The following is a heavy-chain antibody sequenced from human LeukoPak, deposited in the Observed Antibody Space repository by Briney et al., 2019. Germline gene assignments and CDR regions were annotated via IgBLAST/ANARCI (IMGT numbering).Heavy chain of an antibody. J-gene: IGHJ5*02. CDR2: ISAYNGNT. CDR1: GYTFTSYG. Sequence: ASVKVSCKASGYTFTSYGISWVRQAPGQGLEWMGWISAYNGNTNYAQKLQGRVTMTTDTSTSTAYMELRSLRSEDTAVYYCATGSLYSSNWIRPSIWFDPWGQGTLVTVSS. V-gene: IGHV1-18*01. D-gene: IGHD6-13*01. CDR3: ATGSLYSSNWIRPSIWFDP.